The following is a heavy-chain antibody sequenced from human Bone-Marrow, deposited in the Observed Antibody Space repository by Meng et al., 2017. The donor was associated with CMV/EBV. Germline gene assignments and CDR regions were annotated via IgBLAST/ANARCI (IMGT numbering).Heavy chain of an antibody. D-gene: IGHD6-13*01. J-gene: IGHJ4*02. CDR1: GFTFSSYW. CDR2: IKQDGSEK. Sequence: GGSLRLSCAASGFTFSSYWMSWVRQAPGKGLEWVANIKQDGSEKYYVDSVKGRFTISRDNAKNSLYLQMNSLRAEDTAVYYCARERLGAAAGFDDWGQGTLVTVSS. V-gene: IGHV3-7*01. CDR3: ARERLGAAAGFDD.